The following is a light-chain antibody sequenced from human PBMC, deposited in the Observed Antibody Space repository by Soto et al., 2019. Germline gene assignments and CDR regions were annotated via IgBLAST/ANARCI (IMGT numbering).Light chain of an antibody. CDR1: SSDVGGYNY. CDR2: EVS. J-gene: IGLJ2*01. Sequence: QSALTQPASVSGSPGQSITISCTGTSSDVGGYNYVSWYQQHPGKAPQLMIYEVSNRPSGVSNRFSGSKSCNTAALTISGLQAEDEADYYCSSYTSSSTLVFGGGTKLTVL. CDR3: SSYTSSSTLV. V-gene: IGLV2-14*01.